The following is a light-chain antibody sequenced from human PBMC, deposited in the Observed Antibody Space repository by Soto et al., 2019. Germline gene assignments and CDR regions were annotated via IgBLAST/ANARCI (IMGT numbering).Light chain of an antibody. Sequence: EIVLTQSPATLSLSPGERATLSCRASQSVSSYLAWYQQKPGQAPRLLIYDASNRATGIPARFSGSGSGTDFTLTISRLEPEDFAVYYCQQRSDWPHTFGGGTKVEIK. CDR3: QQRSDWPHT. J-gene: IGKJ4*01. V-gene: IGKV3-11*01. CDR1: QSVSSY. CDR2: DAS.